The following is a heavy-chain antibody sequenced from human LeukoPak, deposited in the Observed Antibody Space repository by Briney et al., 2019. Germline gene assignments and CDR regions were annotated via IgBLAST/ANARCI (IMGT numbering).Heavy chain of an antibody. CDR1: GYTFTSYG. J-gene: IGHJ5*02. V-gene: IGHV1-18*01. CDR3: AREGQWLTRNWFDP. D-gene: IGHD6-19*01. CDR2: ISAYNGNT. Sequence: ASVKVSCKASGYTFTSYGISWVRQAPGQGLEWMGWISAYNGNTNYAQELQGRVTMTTDTSTSTAYMELRSLRSDDTAVYYCAREGQWLTRNWFDPWGQGTLVTVSS.